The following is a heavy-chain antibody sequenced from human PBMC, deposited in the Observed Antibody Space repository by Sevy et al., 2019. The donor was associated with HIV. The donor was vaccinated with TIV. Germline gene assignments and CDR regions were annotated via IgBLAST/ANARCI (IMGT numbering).Heavy chain of an antibody. V-gene: IGHV1-18*04. D-gene: IGHD3-22*01. Sequence: ASVKVSCKASGYTFTSYGISWVRQAPGQGLEWMGWISAYNGNTNYAQKLQGRVTMTTDTSTSTAYMELRSLRSDDTAVYYCARASYYYDSSGYANWFDPWGQGSLVTVSS. J-gene: IGHJ5*02. CDR3: ARASYYYDSSGYANWFDP. CDR2: ISAYNGNT. CDR1: GYTFTSYG.